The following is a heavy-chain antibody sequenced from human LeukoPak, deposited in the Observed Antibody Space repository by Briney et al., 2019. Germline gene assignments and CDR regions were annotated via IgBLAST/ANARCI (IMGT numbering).Heavy chain of an antibody. CDR2: IYYSGST. Sequence: SETLSLTCTVSGGSISTYYWSWIRQPPGKGLEWIGYIYYSGSTNYNPSLKNRVTISLDTSKNRFSLKLNSVTAADTAVYYCSRRPWSTGDAFGVWGQGTMVSGSS. J-gene: IGHJ3*01. V-gene: IGHV4-59*01. D-gene: IGHD1-14*01. CDR1: GGSISTYY. CDR3: SRRPWSTGDAFGV.